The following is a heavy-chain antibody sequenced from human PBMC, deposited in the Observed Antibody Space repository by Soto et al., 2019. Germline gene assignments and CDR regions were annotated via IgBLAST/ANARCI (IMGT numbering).Heavy chain of an antibody. V-gene: IGHV1-18*01. Sequence: QVQLVQSGAEVKKPGASVNVSCKASGYTFSTYGISWVRQAPGQGLEWMGWISTYNGNTNYAQNLQGRVTMTTDTSTNTAYMELRSLRSDDTAVYYCARDDDFWSGYYHLYYYGMDVLGQGTTVTVSS. CDR2: ISTYNGNT. CDR1: GYTFSTYG. CDR3: ARDDDFWSGYYHLYYYGMDV. D-gene: IGHD3-3*01. J-gene: IGHJ6*02.